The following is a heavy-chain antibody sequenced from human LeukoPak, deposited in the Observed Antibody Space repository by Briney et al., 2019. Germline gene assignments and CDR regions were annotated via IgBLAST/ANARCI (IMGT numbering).Heavy chain of an antibody. CDR1: GFTFSSYG. D-gene: IGHD2-8*01. Sequence: SGGSLRLSCAASGFTFSSYGMHWVRQAPGKGLEWVAVIWYDGSNKYYADSVKGRFTISRDNSKNTLYLQMNSLRGEDTAVYYWARDWGVLMVYAIDFDYWGQGTLVTVSS. CDR3: ARDWGVLMVYAIDFDY. J-gene: IGHJ4*02. V-gene: IGHV3-33*01. CDR2: IWYDGSNK.